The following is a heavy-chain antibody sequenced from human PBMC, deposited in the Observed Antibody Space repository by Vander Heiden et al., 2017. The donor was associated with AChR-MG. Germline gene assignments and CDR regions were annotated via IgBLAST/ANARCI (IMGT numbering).Heavy chain of an antibody. CDR2: IIPIFGTA. J-gene: IGHJ5*02. CDR3: ASDTQDYSYGYNWFDP. CDR1: GGTFSSYA. Sequence: QVQLVQSGAEVKKPGSSVKVSCKASGGTFSSYAISWVRQAPGQGLEWMGGIIPIFGTANYAQKFQGRVTITADKSTSTAYMELSSLRSEETAVYYCASDTQDYSYGYNWFDPWGQGTLVTVSS. D-gene: IGHD5-18*01. V-gene: IGHV1-69*06.